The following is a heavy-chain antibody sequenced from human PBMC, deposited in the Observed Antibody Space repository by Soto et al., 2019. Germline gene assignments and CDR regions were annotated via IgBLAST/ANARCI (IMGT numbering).Heavy chain of an antibody. CDR1: VGSFSGYY. CDR2: INHSGST. CDR3: ARIRGDYSTPFDY. D-gene: IGHD4-4*01. J-gene: IGHJ4*02. Sequence: SETLSLTCAVYVGSFSGYYWSLIRQPPGKGLEWIGEINHSGSTNYNPSLKSRVTISVDTSKNQFSLKLSYVTAADTAVYYCARIRGDYSTPFDYRGQGTLVTVSS. V-gene: IGHV4-34*01.